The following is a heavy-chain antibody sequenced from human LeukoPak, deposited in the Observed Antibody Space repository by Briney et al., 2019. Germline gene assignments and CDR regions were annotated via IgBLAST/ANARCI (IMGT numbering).Heavy chain of an antibody. Sequence: VASVKVSCKASGYTFTSYDINWVRQATGQGLEWMGWMNPNSGNTGYAQKFQGRVTITRNTSISTAYMEVSSLRSDDTAVYFCARGRGPLTGYRNWFDLWGQGTLVTVSS. J-gene: IGHJ5*02. D-gene: IGHD3-9*01. CDR1: GYTFTSYD. CDR3: ARGRGPLTGYRNWFDL. V-gene: IGHV1-8*03. CDR2: MNPNSGNT.